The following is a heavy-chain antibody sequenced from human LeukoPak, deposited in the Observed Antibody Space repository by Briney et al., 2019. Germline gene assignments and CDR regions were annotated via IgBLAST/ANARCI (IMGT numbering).Heavy chain of an antibody. CDR3: ASLSGYSYGYANFDY. CDR2: ISSSGSTI. J-gene: IGHJ4*02. V-gene: IGHV3-48*03. D-gene: IGHD5-18*01. Sequence: GGSLRLSCAAPGFTFSSYEMNWVRQAPGKGLEWVSYISSSGSTIYYADSVRGRFTISRDNAKNSLYLQMNSLRAEDTAVYYCASLSGYSYGYANFDYWGQGTLVTVSS. CDR1: GFTFSSYE.